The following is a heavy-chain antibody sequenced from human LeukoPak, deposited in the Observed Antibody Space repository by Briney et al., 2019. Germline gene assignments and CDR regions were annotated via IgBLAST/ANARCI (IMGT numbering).Heavy chain of an antibody. CDR1: GFTFSNYA. Sequence: GGSLRLSCAASGFTFSNYAMTRVRQAPGKGLEWVSAISGSGGSTYYADSVKGRFTISRDNSKNTLYLHMNSLRAEDTAVYYCAKQGTYYDSSGPIDYWGQGTLVTVSS. CDR3: AKQGTYYDSSGPIDY. D-gene: IGHD3-22*01. CDR2: ISGSGGST. V-gene: IGHV3-23*01. J-gene: IGHJ4*02.